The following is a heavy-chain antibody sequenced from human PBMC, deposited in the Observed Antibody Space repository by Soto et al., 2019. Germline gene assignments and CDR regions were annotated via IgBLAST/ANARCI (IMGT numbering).Heavy chain of an antibody. J-gene: IGHJ6*02. D-gene: IGHD2-15*01. CDR3: ARRGVAASYGMDV. Sequence: PSETLSLTCAVYGGSFSGYYWSWIRQPPGKGLEWIGEINHSGSTNYNPSLKSRVTISVDTSKNQFSLKLSSVTAADMAVYYCARRGVAASYGMDVWGQGTTVTVSS. CDR1: GGSFSGYY. V-gene: IGHV4-34*01. CDR2: INHSGST.